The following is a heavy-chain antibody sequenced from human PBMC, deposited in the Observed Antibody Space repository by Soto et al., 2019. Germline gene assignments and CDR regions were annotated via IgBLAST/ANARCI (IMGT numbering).Heavy chain of an antibody. D-gene: IGHD5-18*01. CDR3: ARGRVGYSYATNFDY. Sequence: SETLSLTCAVSGGSISSGGYSWSWIRQPPGKGLEWIGYIYHSGSTYYNPSLKSRVTISVDRSKNQFSLKLSSVTAADTAVYYCARGRVGYSYATNFDYWGQGTLVTVSS. V-gene: IGHV4-30-2*01. J-gene: IGHJ4*02. CDR1: GGSISSGGYS. CDR2: IYHSGST.